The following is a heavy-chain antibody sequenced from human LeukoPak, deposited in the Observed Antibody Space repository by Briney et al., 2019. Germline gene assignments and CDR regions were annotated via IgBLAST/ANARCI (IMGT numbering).Heavy chain of an antibody. CDR1: GFTFGDYA. J-gene: IGHJ4*02. V-gene: IGHV3-49*04. CDR2: IRSKAYGGTT. Sequence: GGSLRLSCTASGFTFGDYAMSWVRQAPGKGLEWVGFIRSKAYGGTTEYAASVKGRFTISRDDSKSIAYLQMNSLKTEDTAVYYCTRGGNGMIVVVQFDYWGQGTLVTVSS. CDR3: TRGGNGMIVVVQFDY. D-gene: IGHD3-22*01.